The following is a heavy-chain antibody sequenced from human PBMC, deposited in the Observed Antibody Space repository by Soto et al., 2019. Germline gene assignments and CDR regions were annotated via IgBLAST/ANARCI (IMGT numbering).Heavy chain of an antibody. Sequence: GGSLRLSCAASGFTFSSYAMHWVRQAPGKGLEWVAVISYDGSNKYYADSVKGRFTISRDNSKNTLYLQMNSLRAEDTAVYYCARDARITIFGVAPKEGWFDPWGQGTLVTVSS. V-gene: IGHV3-30-3*01. D-gene: IGHD3-3*01. CDR2: ISYDGSNK. CDR1: GFTFSSYA. J-gene: IGHJ5*02. CDR3: ARDARITIFGVAPKEGWFDP.